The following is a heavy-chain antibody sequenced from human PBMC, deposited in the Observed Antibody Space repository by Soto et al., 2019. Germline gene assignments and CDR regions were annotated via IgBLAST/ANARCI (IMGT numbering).Heavy chain of an antibody. J-gene: IGHJ6*02. V-gene: IGHV1-69*13. CDR1: GGTFSSYA. D-gene: IGHD5-12*01. CDR2: IIPIFGTA. Sequence: ASVKVSCKASGGTFSSYAISWVRQAPGQGLEWMGGIIPIFGTANYAQKFQGRVTITADESTSTAYMELSSLRSEDTAVYYCARDPHLFNVDIVAPPASHYYGMDVWGQGTTVTVSS. CDR3: ARDPHLFNVDIVAPPASHYYGMDV.